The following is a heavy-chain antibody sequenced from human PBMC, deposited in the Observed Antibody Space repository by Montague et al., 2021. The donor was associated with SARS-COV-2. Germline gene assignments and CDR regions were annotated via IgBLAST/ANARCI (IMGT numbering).Heavy chain of an antibody. D-gene: IGHD3-22*01. CDR1: GDSISTDNW. CDR2: IYHTGST. CDR3: ARGTKRVFTYDYDSSGYAGDY. V-gene: IGHV4-4*02. Sequence: SETLSLTCVVSGDSISTDNWWTWVRMPTGKGLEWAGEIYHTGSTKYNPSLKSRVTISVDTSKDQFSLKLSSVTAADTAVYYCARGTKRVFTYDYDSSGYAGDYWAREPWSPSPQ. J-gene: IGHJ4*02.